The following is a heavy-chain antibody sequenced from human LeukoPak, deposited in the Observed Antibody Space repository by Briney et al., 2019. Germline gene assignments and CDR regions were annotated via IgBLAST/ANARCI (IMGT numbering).Heavy chain of an antibody. CDR2: ISYDGSNK. CDR3: ARDRNHRSYCSGGSCYSVLDYFDY. CDR1: GFTFSSYA. Sequence: GGSLRLSCAASGFTFSSYAMHWVRQAPGKGLEWVAVISYDGSNKYYADSVKGRFTISRDNSKNTLYLQMNSLRAEDTAVYYCARDRNHRSYCSGGSCYSVLDYFDYWGQGTLVTVSS. D-gene: IGHD2-15*01. V-gene: IGHV3-30-3*01. J-gene: IGHJ4*02.